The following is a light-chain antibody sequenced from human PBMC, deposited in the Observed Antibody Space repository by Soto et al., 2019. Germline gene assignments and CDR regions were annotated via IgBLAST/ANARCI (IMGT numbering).Light chain of an antibody. J-gene: IGLJ3*02. CDR2: EVS. Sequence: QSALTQPASVSGSPGQSITISCTGTSSDVGGYNYVSWYQQHPGKAPKLMIYEVSNRPSGVSNRFSGSKSGNTASLTISGLQAEDEDDYYCSSYTSSSTPLVFGGGTKVTVL. CDR1: SSDVGGYNY. V-gene: IGLV2-14*01. CDR3: SSYTSSSTPLV.